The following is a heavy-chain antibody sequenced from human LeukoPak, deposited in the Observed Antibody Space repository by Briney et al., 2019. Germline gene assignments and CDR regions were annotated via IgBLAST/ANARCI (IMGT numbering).Heavy chain of an antibody. V-gene: IGHV4-34*01. CDR2: INHSGST. CDR3: ARDCCDSRSWFDP. D-gene: IGHD2-15*01. Sequence: KTSETLSLTCAVYGGSFSGYYWSWIRQPPGKGLEWIGEINHSGSTNSNPSIKSRVTISVDTSKNQFSLKLRSVTAADTAVYFCARDCCDSRSWFDPWGQGALVTVSS. J-gene: IGHJ5*02. CDR1: GGSFSGYY.